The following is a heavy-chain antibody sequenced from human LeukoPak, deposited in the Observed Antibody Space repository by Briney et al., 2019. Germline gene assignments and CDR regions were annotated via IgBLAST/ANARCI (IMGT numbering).Heavy chain of an antibody. J-gene: IGHJ3*02. Sequence: PSETLSLTCTVSGGSISSYFWSWIRQPPAKGLEWIGYVYYSGSTNYNPSLKSRVTISVDTSKKQFSLKLSSATAADTAVYYCARVLDLSKRGLDAFDIWGQGTMVTVSS. CDR3: ARVLDLSKRGLDAFDI. D-gene: IGHD3-16*01. V-gene: IGHV4-59*01. CDR2: VYYSGST. CDR1: GGSISSYF.